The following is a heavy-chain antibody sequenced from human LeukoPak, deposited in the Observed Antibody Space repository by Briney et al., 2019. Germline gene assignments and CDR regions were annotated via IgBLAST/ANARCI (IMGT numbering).Heavy chain of an antibody. Sequence: SETLSLTCTVSGDSISNDDYYWSWIRQPAGKGLEWIGRFSASGNSNYNPSLKSRVTISVDTSKNQFSLKLSSVTAADTAVYYCAKVVLRQQLVQVHWFDPWGQGILVTVSS. J-gene: IGHJ5*02. CDR3: AKVVLRQQLVQVHWFDP. V-gene: IGHV4-61*02. CDR1: GDSISNDDYY. CDR2: FSASGNS. D-gene: IGHD6-13*01.